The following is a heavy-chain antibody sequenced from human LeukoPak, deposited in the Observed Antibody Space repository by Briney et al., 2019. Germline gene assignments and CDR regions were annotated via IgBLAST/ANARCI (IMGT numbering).Heavy chain of an antibody. V-gene: IGHV4-39*01. CDR1: GGSISSSSYY. CDR3: ARQRLDFWNGYYGFYPNFDY. CDR2: IYYSGST. J-gene: IGHJ4*02. D-gene: IGHD3-3*01. Sequence: SETLSLTCTVSGGSISSSSYYWGWIRQPPGKGLEWIGSIYYSGSTYYNPSLKSRVTIPVDTSKNQFSLKLSSVTAADTAVYYCARQRLDFWNGYYGFYPNFDYWGQGTLVTVSS.